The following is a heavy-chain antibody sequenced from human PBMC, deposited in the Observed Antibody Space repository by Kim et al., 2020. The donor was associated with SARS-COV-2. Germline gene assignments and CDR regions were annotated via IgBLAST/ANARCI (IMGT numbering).Heavy chain of an antibody. CDR2: IYYSGST. Sequence: SETLSLTCTVSGGSVSSGSYYWSWIRQPPGKGLEWIGYIYYSGSTNYNPSLKSRVTISVDTSKNQFSLKLSSVTAADTAVYYCARDRHLTGRYFDWLDPLNAFDIWGQGTMVTVSS. V-gene: IGHV4-61*01. D-gene: IGHD3-9*01. CDR1: GGSVSSGSYY. J-gene: IGHJ3*02. CDR3: ARDRHLTGRYFDWLDPLNAFDI.